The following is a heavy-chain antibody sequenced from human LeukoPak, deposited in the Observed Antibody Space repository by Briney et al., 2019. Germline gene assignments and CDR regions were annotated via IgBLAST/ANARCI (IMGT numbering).Heavy chain of an antibody. Sequence: SETLSLTCTVSGDSIRSSRYYWGWIRQPPGKGLEWIGNVYYNGNSYSNLSLKSRVTISVDTSKNQFSLKLSSVTAADTAVYFCARLSGYSYGLIDYWGQGTLVNVSS. J-gene: IGHJ4*02. D-gene: IGHD5-18*01. CDR1: GDSIRSSRYY. CDR3: ARLSGYSYGLIDY. CDR2: VYYNGNS. V-gene: IGHV4-39*01.